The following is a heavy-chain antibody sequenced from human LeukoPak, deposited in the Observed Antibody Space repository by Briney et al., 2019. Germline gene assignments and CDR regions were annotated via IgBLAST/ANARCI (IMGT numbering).Heavy chain of an antibody. D-gene: IGHD3-22*01. CDR2: MYYSGST. J-gene: IGHJ5*02. Sequence: SETLSLTCTVSGGSISSGDYYWRWIRQPPGKCLEWIAYMYYSGSTYYNPSLKSRVTMSADTSKNQLSLKLSSVTAADTAVYYCARPYYYDSRIDPWGQGTLVTVSS. V-gene: IGHV4-30-4*01. CDR3: ARPYYYDSRIDP. CDR1: GGSISSGDYY.